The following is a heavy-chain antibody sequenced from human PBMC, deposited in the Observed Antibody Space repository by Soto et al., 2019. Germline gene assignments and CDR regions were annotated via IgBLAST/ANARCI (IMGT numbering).Heavy chain of an antibody. Sequence: ASVKVSCKASGYTFTSYGISWVRQAPGQGLEWMGWISAYNGNTNYAQKLQGRVTMTTDTSTSTAYMELRSLRSDDTAVYYCARGASTYYDFWSGYYTERGGLYYFDYWGQGTLVTVSS. CDR2: ISAYNGNT. D-gene: IGHD3-3*01. V-gene: IGHV1-18*01. CDR1: GYTFTSYG. J-gene: IGHJ4*02. CDR3: ARGASTYYDFWSGYYTERGGLYYFDY.